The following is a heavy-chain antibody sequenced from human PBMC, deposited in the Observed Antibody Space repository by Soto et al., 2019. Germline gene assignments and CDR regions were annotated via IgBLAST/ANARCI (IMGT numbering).Heavy chain of an antibody. D-gene: IGHD2-15*01. CDR2: MNPKSGGA. V-gene: IGHV1-2*02. CDR1: GYTFTDYY. J-gene: IGHJ3*02. CDR3: TRENIESXDGLYDAFDI. Sequence: GASVKVSCXTSGYTFTDYYXHWVRQAPGQGLEWMGWMNPKSGGAYFAQKFQGRVTLTRDTSIGTAYIEVNSLTSDDTAVYFCTRENIESXDGLYDAFDIXGQGTTXTXSS.